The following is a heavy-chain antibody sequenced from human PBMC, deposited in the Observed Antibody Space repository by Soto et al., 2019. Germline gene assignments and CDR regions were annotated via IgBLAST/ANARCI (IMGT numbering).Heavy chain of an antibody. J-gene: IGHJ6*02. CDR2: ISYDGSNE. CDR3: AKDLIRCSSTSCPNPYYYGMDV. Sequence: GGSLRLSCAASGFTFSSYGMHWVRQAPGKGLEWVAVISYDGSNEYYADSVKGRFTISRDNSKNTLYLQMNSLRAEDTAVYYCAKDLIRCSSTSCPNPYYYGMDVWGQGTTVTVSS. CDR1: GFTFSSYG. D-gene: IGHD2-2*01. V-gene: IGHV3-30*18.